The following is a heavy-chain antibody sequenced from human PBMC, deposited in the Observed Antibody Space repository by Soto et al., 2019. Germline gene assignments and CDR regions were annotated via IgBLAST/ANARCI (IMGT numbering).Heavy chain of an antibody. CDR1: GFTFSRVS. Sequence: KPGGSLRLSCEASGFTFSRVSMNWVRQVPGKGLEWVASISSAISETWYADSVKGRFVISRDNAPNSLYLQMNSPRDEDTAIYYCARERGEYDSGWYIDLWGQGSRVTVTS. CDR2: ISSAISET. J-gene: IGHJ5*02. CDR3: ARERGEYDSGWYIDL. V-gene: IGHV3-21*06. D-gene: IGHD6-19*01.